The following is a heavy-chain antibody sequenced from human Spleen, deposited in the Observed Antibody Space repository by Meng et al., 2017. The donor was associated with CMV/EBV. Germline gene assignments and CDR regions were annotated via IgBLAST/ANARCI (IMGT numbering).Heavy chain of an antibody. V-gene: IGHV1-18*01. CDR2: ISAYNGKA. J-gene: IGHJ4*02. CDR1: GFNFTSSG. D-gene: IGHD3-10*01. Sequence: VSCKASGFNFTSSGISWVRQAPGQGLEWMGWISAYNGKANYEQKVQGRVTMTTDTSTSTAYMELRSLRSDDTAVYYCVRGITSSPYWGQGTLVTVSS. CDR3: VRGITSSPY.